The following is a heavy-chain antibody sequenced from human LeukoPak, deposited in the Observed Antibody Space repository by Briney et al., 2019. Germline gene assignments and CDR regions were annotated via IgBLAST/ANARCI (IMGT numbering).Heavy chain of an antibody. CDR3: TTGPPSWELLDY. D-gene: IGHD1-26*01. Sequence: GGSLRLSCAASGFTFSSYAMNWVRQAPGKGLEWVSAISGSGGATYYADSVKGRFTMSRDNSKNTLYLQMNSLKTEDTAVYYCTTGPPSWELLDYWGQGTLVTVSS. J-gene: IGHJ4*02. V-gene: IGHV3-23*01. CDR2: ISGSGGAT. CDR1: GFTFSSYA.